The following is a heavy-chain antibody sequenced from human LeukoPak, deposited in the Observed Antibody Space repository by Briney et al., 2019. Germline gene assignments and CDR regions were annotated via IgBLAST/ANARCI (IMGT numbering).Heavy chain of an antibody. J-gene: IGHJ4*02. CDR1: GVTYSSYA. D-gene: IGHD4-17*01. CDR3: AGRLRSDPYYFDF. V-gene: IGHV3-64D*06. CDR2: ISSNGGSR. Sequence: GGSLRLSCSASGVTYSSYAMHWVRQTPGKGLEYVSAISSNGGSRYYADSVRGRFTISRDNSKNTVSLQMNSLRAEDTAVYYCAGRLRSDPYYFDFWGQGALVTVSS.